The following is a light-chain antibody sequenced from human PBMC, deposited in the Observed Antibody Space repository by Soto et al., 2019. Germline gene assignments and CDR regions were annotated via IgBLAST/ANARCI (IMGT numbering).Light chain of an antibody. V-gene: IGKV3-15*01. CDR2: GAS. CDR1: QSVSSN. Sequence: IVLTQSLGTLSVSPGERATLSCRASQSVSSNLAWYQQKPGQAPRLLIYGASTRATGIPARFSGSGSGTEFTLTISSLQSEDFAVYYCQQYNNWPPLTFGGGTKVDI. CDR3: QQYNNWPPLT. J-gene: IGKJ4*01.